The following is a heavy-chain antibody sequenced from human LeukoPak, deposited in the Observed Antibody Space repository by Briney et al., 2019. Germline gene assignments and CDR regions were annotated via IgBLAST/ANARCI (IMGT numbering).Heavy chain of an antibody. CDR1: GYTFTSYY. V-gene: IGHV3-30*01. CDR3: AKGAMGLDY. J-gene: IGHJ4*02. CDR2: ISYDGSNK. Sequence: SCKASGYTFTSYYMHWVRQAPGKGLEWVAVISYDGSNKYYADSVKGRFTISRDNSKNTLYLQMNSLRAEDTAVYYCAKGAMGLDYWGQGTLVTVSS.